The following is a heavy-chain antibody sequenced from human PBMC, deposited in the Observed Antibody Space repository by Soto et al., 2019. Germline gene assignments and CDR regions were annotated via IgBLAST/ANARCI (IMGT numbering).Heavy chain of an antibody. V-gene: IGHV1-69*13. CDR3: ARGDVVVVPAAGNYYYGMDV. D-gene: IGHD2-2*01. Sequence: SVKVSCKASGGTFSSYAISWVRQVPGQGLEWMGGIIPIFGTANYAQKFQGRVTITADESTSTAYMELSSLRSEDTAVYYCARGDVVVVPAAGNYYYGMDVWGQGTTVTVSS. CDR1: GGTFSSYA. CDR2: IIPIFGTA. J-gene: IGHJ6*02.